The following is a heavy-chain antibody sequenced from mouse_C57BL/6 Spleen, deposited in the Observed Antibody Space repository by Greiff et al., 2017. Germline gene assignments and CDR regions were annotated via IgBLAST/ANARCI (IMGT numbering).Heavy chain of an antibody. CDR3: ARSPVITTVVEDYWYFDV. J-gene: IGHJ1*03. CDR1: SYTFTSYW. D-gene: IGHD1-1*01. Sequence: QVQLQQPGAELVKPGASVKLSCKASSYTFTSYWMHWVKQRPGRGLEWIGRIDPNSGGTKYNEKFKSKATLTVDKPSSTAYMQLSSLTSEDSAVYYCARSPVITTVVEDYWYFDVWGTGTTVTVSS. V-gene: IGHV1-72*01. CDR2: IDPNSGGT.